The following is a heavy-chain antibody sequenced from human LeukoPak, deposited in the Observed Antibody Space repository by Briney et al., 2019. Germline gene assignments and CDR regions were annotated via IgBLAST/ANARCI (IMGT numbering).Heavy chain of an antibody. CDR1: GGTFSSYA. CDR2: IIPIFGTA. J-gene: IGHJ4*02. V-gene: IGHV1-69*05. D-gene: IGHD6-6*01. Sequence: ASVKVSCKASGGTFSSYAISWVRQAPGQGLEWMGGIIPIFGTANYAQKFQGRVTITTDESTSTAYMELSSLRSEDTAVYYCAESPTGVRRYFDYWGQGTLVTVSS. CDR3: AESPTGVRRYFDY.